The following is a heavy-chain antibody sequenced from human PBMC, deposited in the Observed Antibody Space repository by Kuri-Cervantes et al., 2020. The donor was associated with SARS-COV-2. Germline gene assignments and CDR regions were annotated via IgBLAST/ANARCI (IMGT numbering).Heavy chain of an antibody. CDR2: ISGSGTDA. CDR1: GFSFSSYA. CDR3: AKDPTATTEYYYAMDV. Sequence: GESLKISCAASGFSFSSYAMSWVRQAPGKGLEWVSVISGSGTDAYYADSVKGRFTISRDNSKNTLYLQMNSLRAEDTAVYFCAKDPTATTEYYYAMDVWGQGTTVTVSS. V-gene: IGHV3-23*01. D-gene: IGHD1-7*01. J-gene: IGHJ6*02.